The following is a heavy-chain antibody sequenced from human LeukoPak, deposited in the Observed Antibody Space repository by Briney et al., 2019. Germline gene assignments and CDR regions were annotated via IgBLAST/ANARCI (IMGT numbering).Heavy chain of an antibody. CDR2: IWYDGSNK. Sequence: GGSLRLSCAASGFTFSSYGMHWVRQAPGKGLEWVAVIWYDGSNKYYADSVKGRFTISRDNSKNTLYLQMNSLRAEDTAVYYCAREGYYYDSSGYLFDYWGQGTLVTVSS. CDR1: GFTFSSYG. CDR3: AREGYYYDSSGYLFDY. J-gene: IGHJ4*02. D-gene: IGHD3-22*01. V-gene: IGHV3-33*01.